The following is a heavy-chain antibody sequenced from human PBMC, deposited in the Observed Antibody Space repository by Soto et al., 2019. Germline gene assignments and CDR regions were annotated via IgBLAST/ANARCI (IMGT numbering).Heavy chain of an antibody. CDR1: GGTCSSYA. J-gene: IGHJ6*02. V-gene: IGHV1-69*06. CDR2: IIPIFGTA. D-gene: IGHD1-7*01. CDR3: ARDQLLLPGYYYYGMDV. Sequence: SVKVSCKASGGTCSSYALSWVRQALGQELEWMGGIIPIFGTANYAQKFQGRVTITADKSTSTAYMELSSLRSEDTAVYYCARDQLLLPGYYYYGMDVWGQGTTVTVSS.